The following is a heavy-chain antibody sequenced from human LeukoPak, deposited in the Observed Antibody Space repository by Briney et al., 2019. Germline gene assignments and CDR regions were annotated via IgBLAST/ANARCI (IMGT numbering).Heavy chain of an antibody. CDR3: AREGLDSPRVDAFDI. CDR1: GYSISSGYY. V-gene: IGHV4-38-2*02. D-gene: IGHD2-2*03. CDR2: IYHSGST. Sequence: SETLCLTCAVSGYSISSGYYWGWIRQPPGKGLEWIGSIYHSGSTYYNPSLKSRVTISVDTSKNQSSLKLSSVTAADTAVYYCAREGLDSPRVDAFDIWGQGTMVTVSS. J-gene: IGHJ3*02.